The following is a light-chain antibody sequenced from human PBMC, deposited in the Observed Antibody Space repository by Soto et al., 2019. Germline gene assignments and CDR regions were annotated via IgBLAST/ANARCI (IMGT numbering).Light chain of an antibody. J-gene: IGLJ3*02. Sequence: QSVLTQPASVSGSPRQSITISCTGTSSDVGSYNFVSWYQQHPGKAPKLIINEVSNRPSGVSNRFSGSKSGNTASLTISGLQAEDEADYYCCSYAGSSTWVFGGGTKVTVL. CDR3: CSYAGSSTWV. V-gene: IGLV2-23*02. CDR2: EVS. CDR1: SSDVGSYNF.